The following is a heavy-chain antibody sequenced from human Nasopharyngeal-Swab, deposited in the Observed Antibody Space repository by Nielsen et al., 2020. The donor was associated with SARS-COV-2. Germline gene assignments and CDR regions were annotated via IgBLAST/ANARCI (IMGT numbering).Heavy chain of an antibody. CDR3: VRVSVDTGYRWFDP. D-gene: IGHD3-9*01. Sequence: IRQPPGKGREWSGNIFYSGSDYYTPSLNGRATISVDTSKNQFSLNLDSVTAADTAIYYCVRVSVDTGYRWFDPWGPGTLVTVSS. J-gene: IGHJ5*02. CDR2: IFYSGSD. V-gene: IGHV4-39*07.